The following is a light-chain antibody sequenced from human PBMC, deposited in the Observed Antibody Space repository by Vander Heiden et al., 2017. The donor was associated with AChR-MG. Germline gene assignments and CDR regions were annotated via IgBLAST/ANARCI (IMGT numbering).Light chain of an antibody. J-gene: IGKJ5*01. Sequence: EIVLTQSPATLSLSPGERATLPCRASQSVSSYLAWYQQNPGQAPRLLIYDASNRATGIPARFSGSGSGTDFTLTISSLEPEDFAVYYCQQRSNWPLFGQGTRLEIK. V-gene: IGKV3-11*01. CDR1: QSVSSY. CDR2: DAS. CDR3: QQRSNWPL.